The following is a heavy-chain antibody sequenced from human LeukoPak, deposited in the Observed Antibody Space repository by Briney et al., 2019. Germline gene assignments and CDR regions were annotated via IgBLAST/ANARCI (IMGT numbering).Heavy chain of an antibody. Sequence: SETLSLTCSVSGGSMNSYFWSWIRQSPGKGLEWIGYIYYSGSTNYNPSLKSRVTISVDTSKNQFSLKLSSVTAADTAVYYCARHVWLQPFDYWGQGTLVTVSS. V-gene: IGHV4-59*08. CDR3: ARHVWLQPFDY. D-gene: IGHD3-9*01. CDR1: GGSMNSYF. J-gene: IGHJ4*02. CDR2: IYYSGST.